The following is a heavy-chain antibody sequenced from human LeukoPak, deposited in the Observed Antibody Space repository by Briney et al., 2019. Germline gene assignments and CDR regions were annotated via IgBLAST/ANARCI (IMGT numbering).Heavy chain of an antibody. CDR1: GGSISSYY. D-gene: IGHD3-9*01. J-gene: IGHJ4*02. CDR3: ASSVLRYFDWFRQKRFYFDY. CDR2: IYTSGST. Sequence: SETLSLTCTVSGGSISSYYWSWIRQPAGKGLEWIGRIYTSGSTNYNPSLKSRVTISVDTSKNQFSLKLSSVTAADTAVYYCASSVLRYFDWFRQKRFYFDYWGQGTLVTVSS. V-gene: IGHV4-4*07.